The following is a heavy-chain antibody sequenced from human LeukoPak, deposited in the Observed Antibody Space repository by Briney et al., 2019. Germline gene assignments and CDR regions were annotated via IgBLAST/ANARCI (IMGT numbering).Heavy chain of an antibody. CDR2: IYYSGST. V-gene: IGHV4-59*01. J-gene: IGHJ6*03. CDR1: GGSISSYY. Sequence: SETLSLTCTVSGGSISSYYWSWIRQPPGKGLEWIGYIYYSGSTNYNPSLKSRVTISVDTSKNQFSLKLSSVTAADTAVYYCARASFYYYMDVWGKGTGVSVSS. CDR3: ARASFYYYMDV.